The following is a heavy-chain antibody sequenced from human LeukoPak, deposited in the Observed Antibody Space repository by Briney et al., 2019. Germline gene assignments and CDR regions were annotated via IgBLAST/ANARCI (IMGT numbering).Heavy chain of an antibody. Sequence: PSETLSLTCTVSGGSISSYYWSWIRQPPGKGLEWIGYIYYSGSTNYNPSLKSRVTISVDKSKNQFSLKLSSVTAADTAVYYCARAPFSSWYYFDYWGQGTLVTVSS. D-gene: IGHD6-13*01. CDR1: GGSISSYY. J-gene: IGHJ4*02. CDR2: IYYSGST. V-gene: IGHV4-59*12. CDR3: ARAPFSSWYYFDY.